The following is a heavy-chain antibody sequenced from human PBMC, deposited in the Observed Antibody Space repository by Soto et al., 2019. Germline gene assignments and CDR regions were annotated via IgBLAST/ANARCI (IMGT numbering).Heavy chain of an antibody. V-gene: IGHV4-30-2*01. D-gene: IGHD3-10*01. J-gene: IGHJ4*02. CDR1: GGSTSSGGYS. CDR3: ARGGQLPDY. CDR2: ISHSGST. Sequence: SETLSLTCAVSGGSTSSGGYSWSWLRQPPGKGLEWIGYISHSGSTYYNPSLKSRVTISVDTSKNQFSLRLSSVTAADTAVYYCARGGQLPDYWGQGTLVTVSS.